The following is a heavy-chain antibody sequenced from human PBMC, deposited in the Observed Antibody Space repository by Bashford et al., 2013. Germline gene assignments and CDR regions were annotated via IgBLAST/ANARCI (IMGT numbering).Heavy chain of an antibody. Sequence: VRQAPGKGLEWVAVVANDGIDTYYADSVKGRFIISRDNSKNTLYLQMTALRAEDSAVYYCASQNFRDGRGDYGIHFDYWGQGTLVTVSS. CDR3: ASQNFRDGRGDYGIHFDY. J-gene: IGHJ4*02. V-gene: IGHV3-30*04. D-gene: IGHD4-17*01. CDR2: VANDGIDT.